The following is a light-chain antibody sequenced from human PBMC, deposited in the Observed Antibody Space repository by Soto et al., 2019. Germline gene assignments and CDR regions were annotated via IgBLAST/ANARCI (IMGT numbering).Light chain of an antibody. J-gene: IGLJ2*01. CDR1: SSDVGDRNY. V-gene: IGLV2-14*01. Sequence: QSALTQPASVSGSPGQSITMSCTGTSSDVGDRNYVSCYQQHPGKAPKLLFYEVNNRPSGVSNRFSGSKSGNTASLTISGLQAEDEADYYCSSFTTIGTWVFGGGTKVTVL. CDR3: SSFTTIGTWV. CDR2: EVN.